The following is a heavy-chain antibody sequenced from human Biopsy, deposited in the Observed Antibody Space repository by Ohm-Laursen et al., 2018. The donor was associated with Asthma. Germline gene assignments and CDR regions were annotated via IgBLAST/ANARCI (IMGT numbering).Heavy chain of an antibody. V-gene: IGHV4-31*03. CDR1: GGSINIGDYY. CDR2: IYYSGGT. J-gene: IGHJ5*02. Sequence: TLSLTCTVPGGSINIGDYYWSWIRQLPVKGLEWIGYIYYSGGTYYNPSLKSRVSISLDTSKNQFSLSLTSVTAADTAVYYCARTTYGDDGFDPWGQGTLVTVSS. D-gene: IGHD4-17*01. CDR3: ARTTYGDDGFDP.